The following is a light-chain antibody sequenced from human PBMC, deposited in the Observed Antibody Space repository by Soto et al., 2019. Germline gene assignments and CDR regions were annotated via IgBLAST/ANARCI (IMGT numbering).Light chain of an antibody. J-gene: IGKJ5*01. Sequence: IQMTQSPSALSASVGDRVTITCRASQSISSWLAWYQQKPRKATKLMIYAASSLQSGVPSRFSGSVSGTDFTLTLRSLQPEDFANYYCQQSYSTHPITFGQGTRLEIK. V-gene: IGKV1-39*01. CDR2: AAS. CDR1: QSISSW. CDR3: QQSYSTHPIT.